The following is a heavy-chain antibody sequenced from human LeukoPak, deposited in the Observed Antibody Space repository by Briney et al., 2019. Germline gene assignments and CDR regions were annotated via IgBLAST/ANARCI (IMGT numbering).Heavy chain of an antibody. Sequence: GASVKVSCKASGYTFTGYYIHWVRQAPGQGLEWMGWSNPNSGGTNYSQKFQGRVSMTRDTSINTAYMELSRLTSDDTAVYYCARDLYSSGWTDAFDIWGQGTMVTVSS. V-gene: IGHV1-2*02. CDR1: GYTFTGYY. J-gene: IGHJ3*02. CDR2: SNPNSGGT. CDR3: ARDLYSSGWTDAFDI. D-gene: IGHD6-19*01.